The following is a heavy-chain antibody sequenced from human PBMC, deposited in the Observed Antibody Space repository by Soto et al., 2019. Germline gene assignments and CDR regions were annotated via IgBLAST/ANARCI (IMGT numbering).Heavy chain of an antibody. J-gene: IGHJ4*02. CDR3: ARDRPRIAAAGTFDY. CDR2: ISYDGSNK. V-gene: IGHV3-30-3*01. D-gene: IGHD6-13*01. Sequence: QVQLVESGGGVVQPGRSLRLSCAASGFTFSSYAMHWVRQAPGKGLEWVAVISYDGSNKYYADSVKGRFTISRDNSKNTLYLQMNSLRAEDTAVYYWARDRPRIAAAGTFDYWGQGTLVTVSS. CDR1: GFTFSSYA.